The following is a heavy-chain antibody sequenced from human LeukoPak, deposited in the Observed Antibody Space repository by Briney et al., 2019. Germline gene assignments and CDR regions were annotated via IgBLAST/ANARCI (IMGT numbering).Heavy chain of an antibody. CDR3: ARGTAPTPRYCSGGSCADNHYYGMDV. CDR2: IYPNSGGT. Sequence: ASVKVSCKASGYIFTGYHIHWVRQAPGQGVEWMGWIYPNSGGTNYAQKFQGRVTMTRDTSTSTAYMELRSLRSDDTAVYYCARGTAPTPRYCSGGSCADNHYYGMDVWGQGTTVTVSS. V-gene: IGHV1-2*02. CDR1: GYIFTGYH. D-gene: IGHD2-15*01. J-gene: IGHJ6*02.